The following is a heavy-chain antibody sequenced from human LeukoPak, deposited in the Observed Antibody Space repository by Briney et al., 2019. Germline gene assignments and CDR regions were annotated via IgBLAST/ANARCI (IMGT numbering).Heavy chain of an antibody. V-gene: IGHV3-48*02. Sequence: GGSLRLSCAASGFTFSIYSMIWVRQAPGKGLEWVSYIGSSTSTIYYADSVKGRFTVSRDNAKNSLYLQMNSLRDEDTAVYYCARVLRAGNDAFDIWGQGTVVTVSS. CDR2: IGSSTSTI. D-gene: IGHD6-13*01. CDR3: ARVLRAGNDAFDI. CDR1: GFTFSIYS. J-gene: IGHJ3*02.